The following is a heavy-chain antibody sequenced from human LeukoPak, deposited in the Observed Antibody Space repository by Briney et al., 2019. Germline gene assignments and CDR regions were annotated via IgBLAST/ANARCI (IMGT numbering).Heavy chain of an antibody. D-gene: IGHD3-10*01. CDR2: INPNSGGT. Sequence: ASVKVSCKASGYTFTGYYMHWVRQAPGQGLEWMGWINPNSGGTNYAQKFQGRVTMTRDTSISTAYMELNRLRSDDTAVYYCARRAMVRGVIELYYYMDVWGRGTTVTVSS. CDR3: ARRAMVRGVIELYYYMDV. V-gene: IGHV1-2*02. CDR1: GYTFTGYY. J-gene: IGHJ6*03.